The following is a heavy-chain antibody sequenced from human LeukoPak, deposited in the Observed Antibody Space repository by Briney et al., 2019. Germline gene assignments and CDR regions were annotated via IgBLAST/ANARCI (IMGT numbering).Heavy chain of an antibody. CDR1: GGSFSGYY. Sequence: ASETLSLTCAVYGGSFSGYYWSWIRQPPGKGLEWIGYIYYSGSTNYNPSLKSRVTISVDTSKNQFSLKLSSVTAADTAVYYCARDPDGDGMDVWGQGTTVTVSS. V-gene: IGHV4-59*01. CDR3: ARDPDGDGMDV. D-gene: IGHD3-3*01. CDR2: IYYSGST. J-gene: IGHJ6*02.